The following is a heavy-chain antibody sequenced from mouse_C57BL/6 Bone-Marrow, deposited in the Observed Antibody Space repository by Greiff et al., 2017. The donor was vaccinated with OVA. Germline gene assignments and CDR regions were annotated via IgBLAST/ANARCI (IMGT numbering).Heavy chain of an antibody. D-gene: IGHD3-3*01. J-gene: IGHJ1*03. Sequence: VQLQHSGPELVKPGASVKIPCKASGYTFTDFNMDWGKQSHGKSLEWIGDINPNNGGTIYNQKFKGKATLTVDKSSSTAYMELRSLTSEDTAVYYCARYRGHGYFDFWGTGTTVTVSS. CDR1: GYTFTDFN. CDR3: ARYRGHGYFDF. V-gene: IGHV1-18*01. CDR2: INPNNGGT.